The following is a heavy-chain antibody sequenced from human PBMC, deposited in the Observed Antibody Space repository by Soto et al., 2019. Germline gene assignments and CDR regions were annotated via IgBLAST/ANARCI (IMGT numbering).Heavy chain of an antibody. CDR3: ATDGGEDGMDV. Sequence: GGSLRRSCAASGFIFSSYWMTWVRQAPGKGLEWVANINQHGRQKYYVDSVKGRFIISRDKAKNSVHLQMNSLRAEDTAVYYCATDGGEDGMDVWRQGTAVTVSS. D-gene: IGHD2-21*01. J-gene: IGHJ6*02. CDR2: INQHGRQK. V-gene: IGHV3-7*03. CDR1: GFIFSSYW.